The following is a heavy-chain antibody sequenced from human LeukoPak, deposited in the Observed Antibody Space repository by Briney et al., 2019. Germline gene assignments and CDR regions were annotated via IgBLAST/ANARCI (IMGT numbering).Heavy chain of an antibody. D-gene: IGHD6-19*01. CDR3: ARTVAVAAKGLGY. CDR2: ISSSSSYI. CDR1: GFTFSSYT. J-gene: IGHJ4*02. V-gene: IGHV3-21*01. Sequence: GGSLRLSCAASGFTFSSYTMNWVRQAPGKGLEWVSSISSSSSYIYYADSVKGRFTISRDNAKNSLYLQMNSLRAEDTAVYYCARTVAVAAKGLGYWGQGTLVTVSS.